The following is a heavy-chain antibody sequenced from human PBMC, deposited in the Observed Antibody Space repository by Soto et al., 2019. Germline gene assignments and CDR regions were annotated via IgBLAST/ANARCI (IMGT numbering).Heavy chain of an antibody. J-gene: IGHJ5*02. D-gene: IGHD2-21*02. CDR3: ARGKGHTGLNCFDP. V-gene: IGHV4-38-2*01. CDR2: IYHSGSI. Sequence: SETLSLTCAVPGYSISSGYYWGFIRQPPGKGLEWIGSIYHSGSIYYNPPLKSRVSISVDTSKNHFSLKLSSVTAADTAVYYCARGKGHTGLNCFDPWGQGTLVTVYS. CDR1: GYSISSGYY.